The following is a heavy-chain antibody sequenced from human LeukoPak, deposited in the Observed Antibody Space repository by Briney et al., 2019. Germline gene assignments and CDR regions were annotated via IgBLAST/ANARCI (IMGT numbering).Heavy chain of an antibody. CDR3: AREDYSNYAPYFDY. V-gene: IGHV3-74*01. Sequence: GGSLRLSCEASGFTFSQYWMHWVRQAPGKGLVWVSRIDPDGSSTNYADSVKGRFTISRDNAKNTLYLQLNSLRAEDTAVYYCAREDYSNYAPYFDYWGRGTLVTVSS. J-gene: IGHJ4*02. CDR2: IDPDGSST. CDR1: GFTFSQYW. D-gene: IGHD4-4*01.